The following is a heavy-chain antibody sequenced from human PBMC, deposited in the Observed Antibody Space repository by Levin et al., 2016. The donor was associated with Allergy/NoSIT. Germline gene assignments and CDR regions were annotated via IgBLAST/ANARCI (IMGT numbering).Heavy chain of an antibody. CDR2: ISGSGGST. V-gene: IGHV3-23*01. J-gene: IGHJ4*02. CDR3: AILGQWLVLGY. D-gene: IGHD6-19*01. Sequence: WIRQPPGKGLEWVSAISGSGGSTYYADSVKGRFTISRDNSKNTLYLQMNSLRAEDTAVYYCAILGQWLVLGYWGQGTLVTVSS.